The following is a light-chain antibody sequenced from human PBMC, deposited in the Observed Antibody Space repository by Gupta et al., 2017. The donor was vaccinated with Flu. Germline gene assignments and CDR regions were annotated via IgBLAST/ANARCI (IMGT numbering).Light chain of an antibody. CDR2: EDN. CDR1: SGNIASNY. Sequence: VTISCTRSSGNIASNYVQWYQQRPGSSPTTVIYEDNQRPSGVPDRFSGSIDSSSNSAFLTISGLKTEDEADYYCQSYDSSQYRGFGGGTKLTV. CDR3: QSYDSSQYRG. J-gene: IGLJ3*02. V-gene: IGLV6-57*01.